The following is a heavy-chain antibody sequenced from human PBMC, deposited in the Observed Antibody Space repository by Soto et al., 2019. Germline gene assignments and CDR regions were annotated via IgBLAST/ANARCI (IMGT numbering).Heavy chain of an antibody. CDR3: TRDRDPFEY. V-gene: IGHV3-49*03. Sequence: EVNLVESGGDLVQPGRSLRLSCTAYGFEFGDFGLSWFRQAPGKGLEWISFIRSNIYGGTTDYAASVKGRFIISRDDSKGVVYLQMSNLTTEDTAVYYCTRDRDPFEYWGQGVLVTVSS. CDR1: GFEFGDFG. J-gene: IGHJ4*02. CDR2: IRSNIYGGTT.